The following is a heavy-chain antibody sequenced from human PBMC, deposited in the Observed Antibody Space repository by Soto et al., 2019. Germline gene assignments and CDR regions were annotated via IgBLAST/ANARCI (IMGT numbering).Heavy chain of an antibody. J-gene: IGHJ4*02. Sequence: QITLKESGPTLVKPTQTLTLTCTFSGFSITTTGVGVGWIRQPPGRALEWLALIYWDDDKRYSAFLKTRVTITKDTSENQVVLKLTNMDPVDTGTYYCVRSLGGRWLHVDYWGQGILVTVSS. CDR1: GFSITTTGVG. D-gene: IGHD5-12*01. V-gene: IGHV2-5*02. CDR2: IYWDDDK. CDR3: VRSLGGRWLHVDY.